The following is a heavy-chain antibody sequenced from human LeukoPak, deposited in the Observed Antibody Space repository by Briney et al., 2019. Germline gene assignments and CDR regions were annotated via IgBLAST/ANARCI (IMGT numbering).Heavy chain of an antibody. CDR3: ARAARDYYYYYYMDV. D-gene: IGHD6-13*01. V-gene: IGHV4-39*01. Sequence: SETLSLTCTVSGGSISSSSYYWGWIRQPPGKGLEWIGSIYYSGSTYYNPSLKSRVTISVDTSKNQFSLKLSSVTAADTAVYYCARAARDYYYYYYMDVWGKGTTVTVSS. CDR2: IYYSGST. J-gene: IGHJ6*03. CDR1: GGSISSSSYY.